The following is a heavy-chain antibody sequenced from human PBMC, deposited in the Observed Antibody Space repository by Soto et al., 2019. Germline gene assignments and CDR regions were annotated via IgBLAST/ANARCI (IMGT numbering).Heavy chain of an antibody. J-gene: IGHJ4*02. V-gene: IGHV5-51*03. D-gene: IGHD3-10*01. Sequence: EVQLVQSGTEVKKPGESLKISCTGFGYSFATYWIGWVRQMPGKGLEWMGNIYPGDSDTRYSPSFQGQVTMSGDTSNSSTYLQWSSLKASDTAIYYCARRYRYGSGSYYHFDYWGQGTLVTVSS. CDR3: ARRYRYGSGSYYHFDY. CDR1: GYSFATYW. CDR2: IYPGDSDT.